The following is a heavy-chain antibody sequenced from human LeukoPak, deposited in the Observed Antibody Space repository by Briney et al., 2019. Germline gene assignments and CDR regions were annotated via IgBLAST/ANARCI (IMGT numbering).Heavy chain of an antibody. Sequence: SVKVSCKASGGTFSSHAISWVRQAPGQGLEWMGGIIPIFGTANYAQKFQGRVTITADESTSTAYMELSSLRSEDTAVYYCATGTPHYYDSSGYFLSGFDYWGQGTLVTVSS. CDR3: ATGTPHYYDSSGYFLSGFDY. D-gene: IGHD3-22*01. CDR2: IIPIFGTA. CDR1: GGTFSSHA. V-gene: IGHV1-69*01. J-gene: IGHJ4*02.